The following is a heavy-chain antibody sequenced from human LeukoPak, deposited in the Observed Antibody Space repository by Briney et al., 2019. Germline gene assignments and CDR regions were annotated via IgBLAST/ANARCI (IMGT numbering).Heavy chain of an antibody. CDR2: ISSSGHSI. Sequence: GGSLRLSCAASGFGISDYYITWIRQAPGKRLEWISYISSSGHSIYYADSVKGRFTISKDNAKNSVNLQMDSLRVEDTAVYSCARGRTTLLDWFDPWGQGTLVTVSS. J-gene: IGHJ5*02. CDR1: GFGISDYY. D-gene: IGHD3-10*01. V-gene: IGHV3-11*01. CDR3: ARGRTTLLDWFDP.